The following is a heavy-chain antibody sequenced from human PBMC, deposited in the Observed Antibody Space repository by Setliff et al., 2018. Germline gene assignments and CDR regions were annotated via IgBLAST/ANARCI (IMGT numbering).Heavy chain of an antibody. CDR3: AREARGWGGPKFDL. V-gene: IGHV1-2*02. J-gene: IGHJ5*02. CDR1: GYTFTGDF. CDR2: LNPDSGDT. Sequence: EASVKVSCKASGYTFTGDFLHWLRQTPGQGFQWLGRLNPDSGDTEYSQKFQGRVTMSRDTSISTGYMELSGLTSNDTAVYYCAREARGWGGPKFDLWGQGTLVTVSS. D-gene: IGHD6-19*01.